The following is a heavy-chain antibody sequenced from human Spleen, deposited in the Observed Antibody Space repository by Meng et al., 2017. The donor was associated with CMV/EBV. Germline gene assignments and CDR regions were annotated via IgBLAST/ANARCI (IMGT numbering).Heavy chain of an antibody. V-gene: IGHV4-34*01. Sequence: SETLSLTCAVYGGSFSGYYWSWIRQPPGKGLEWIGEINHSGSTNYNPSLKSRVTISVDTSKNQFSLKLSSVTAADTAVYYCARAVGGVVIIPTSTLFDYWGQGTLVTVSS. CDR3: ARAVGGVVIIPTSTLFDY. CDR1: GGSFSGYY. J-gene: IGHJ4*02. D-gene: IGHD3-3*01. CDR2: INHSGST.